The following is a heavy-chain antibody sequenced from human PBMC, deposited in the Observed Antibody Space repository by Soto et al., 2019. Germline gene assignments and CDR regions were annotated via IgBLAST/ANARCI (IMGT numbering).Heavy chain of an antibody. Sequence: GGSLRLSCAASGITVSSNYMSWVRQAPGKGLEWVSVIYSGGSTYYADSVKGRFTISRDYSKNTLFLQMNSLRAEDTAVYYCATESGSRYFDYWGQGTLVTVSS. CDR2: IYSGGST. D-gene: IGHD1-26*01. CDR1: GITVSSNY. CDR3: ATESGSRYFDY. J-gene: IGHJ4*02. V-gene: IGHV3-66*01.